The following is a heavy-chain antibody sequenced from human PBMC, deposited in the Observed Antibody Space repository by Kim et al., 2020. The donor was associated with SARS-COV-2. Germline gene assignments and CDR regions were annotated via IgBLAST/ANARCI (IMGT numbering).Heavy chain of an antibody. D-gene: IGHD3-10*01. V-gene: IGHV3-13*01. Sequence: SVQGRFTISRENGKNALYLQMNSLRAGDTAVYYCARAAMVRGVIIYTFDMWGQGTMVTVSS. CDR3: ARAAMVRGVIIYTFDM. J-gene: IGHJ3*02.